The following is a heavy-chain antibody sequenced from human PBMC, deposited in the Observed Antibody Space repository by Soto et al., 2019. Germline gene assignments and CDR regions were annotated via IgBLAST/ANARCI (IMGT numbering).Heavy chain of an antibody. V-gene: IGHV4-31*03. CDR2: IYYSGST. CDR1: GGSISSGGYY. CDR3: ARLGAMVWANYYYVMDV. J-gene: IGHJ6*02. Sequence: QVQLQESGPGLVKPSQTLSLTCTVSGGSISSGGYYWSWIRQHPGKGLEWLGYIYYSGSTYYNPSLKSRVTISVDTSKNQFSLKLSSVTAADTALYYCARLGAMVWANYYYVMDVWGQGTTVTVSS. D-gene: IGHD3-10*01.